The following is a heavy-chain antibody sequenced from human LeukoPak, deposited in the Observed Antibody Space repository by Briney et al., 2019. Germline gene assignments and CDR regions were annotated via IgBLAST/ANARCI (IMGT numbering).Heavy chain of an antibody. CDR3: AREITIFGVDPYYFDY. D-gene: IGHD3-3*01. CDR2: IYTSGST. Sequence: SETLSLTCTVSGGSISSYYWSWIRQPAGKGLEWIGHIYTSGSTNYNPSLKSRVTMSVDTSKNQFSLKLSSVTAADTAVYYCAREITIFGVDPYYFDYWGQGTLVTVSS. J-gene: IGHJ4*02. V-gene: IGHV4-4*07. CDR1: GGSISSYY.